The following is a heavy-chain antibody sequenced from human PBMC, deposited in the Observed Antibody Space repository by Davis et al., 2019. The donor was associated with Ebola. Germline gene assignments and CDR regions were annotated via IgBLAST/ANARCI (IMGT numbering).Heavy chain of an antibody. J-gene: IGHJ4*02. D-gene: IGHD3-16*01. CDR2: IYYTGNT. CDR1: GVSISTHY. V-gene: IGHV4-59*11. CDR3: AERGGSV. Sequence: PSETLSLTCTVSGVSISTHYWSWIQQPPGKRLEWIGSIYYTGNTNYNSSLYSRVTISVDTSKNQFSLTLSPVTTVDTAMYYCAERGGSVWGQGTLVTVSS.